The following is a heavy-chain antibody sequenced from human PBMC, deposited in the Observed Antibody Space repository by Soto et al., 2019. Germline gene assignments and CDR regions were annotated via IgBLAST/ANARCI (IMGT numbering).Heavy chain of an antibody. CDR1: GFTFSSYA. J-gene: IGHJ4*02. Sequence: AGGSLRLSCAASGFTFSSYAMSWVRQAPGKGLEWVSAISGSGGSTYYADSVKGRFTISRDNSKNTLYLQMNSLRAEDTAVYYCAKDMVVATIIYYFDYWGQGTLVTVSS. CDR2: ISGSGGST. D-gene: IGHD5-12*01. V-gene: IGHV3-23*01. CDR3: AKDMVVATIIYYFDY.